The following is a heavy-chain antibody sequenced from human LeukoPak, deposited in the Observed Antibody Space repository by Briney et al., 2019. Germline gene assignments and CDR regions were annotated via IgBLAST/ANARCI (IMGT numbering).Heavy chain of an antibody. Sequence: GGSLRLSCAASGFTFKNAWMSWVRQAPGKGLQWVGRIGNKPSRYTTEYAASVKGRFTISRDDSKNSLYLQMNSLKTEDTALYYCTRGYSGGSVYAFDIWGQGTMVTVSS. CDR3: TRGYSGGSVYAFDI. V-gene: IGHV3-72*01. D-gene: IGHD1-26*01. CDR1: GFTFKNAW. J-gene: IGHJ3*02. CDR2: IGNKPSRYTT.